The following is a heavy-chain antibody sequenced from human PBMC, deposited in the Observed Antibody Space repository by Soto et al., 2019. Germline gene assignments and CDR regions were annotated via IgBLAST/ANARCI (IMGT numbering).Heavy chain of an antibody. V-gene: IGHV3-48*03. D-gene: IGHD6-19*01. CDR2: ISSSGSTI. CDR1: GVTLSSYE. J-gene: IGHJ6*02. CDR3: AREGYSSGWYQQLSLVDYYYYYGMDV. Sequence: HPGGSLRLACSASGVTLSSYEMNWVRQAPGKGLEWVSYISSSGSTIYYADSVKGRFTISRDNAKNSLYLQMNSLRAEDTAVYYCAREGYSSGWYQQLSLVDYYYYYGMDVWGQGTTVTVSS.